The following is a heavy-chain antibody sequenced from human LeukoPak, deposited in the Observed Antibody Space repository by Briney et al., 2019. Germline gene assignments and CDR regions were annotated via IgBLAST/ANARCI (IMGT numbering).Heavy chain of an antibody. CDR2: ISGSGGGT. CDR1: GFTFSSYA. J-gene: IGHJ4*02. Sequence: GGSLRLSCAASGFTFSSYAMSWVRQAPGKGLEWVSAISGSGGGTYYADSVKGRFTISRDNSKNTLYLQMTSLRAEDTAVYYCAKSIGYYVSGSYYTFDYWGQGTLVTVSS. D-gene: IGHD3-10*01. V-gene: IGHV3-23*01. CDR3: AKSIGYYVSGSYYTFDY.